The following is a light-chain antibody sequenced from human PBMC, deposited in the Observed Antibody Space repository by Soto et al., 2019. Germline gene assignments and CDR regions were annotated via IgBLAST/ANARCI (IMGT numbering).Light chain of an antibody. CDR3: QQRSNWPPWT. CDR2: DAS. Sequence: EIVLTQSPATLSLSPGERATLSCRASQSVSSYLAWYQQKPGQAPRLLIYDASNRATGIPARFSGSGSGTDFTLTISSLEPGDFAVYYCQQRSNWPPWTFGQGTKVE. CDR1: QSVSSY. J-gene: IGKJ1*01. V-gene: IGKV3-11*01.